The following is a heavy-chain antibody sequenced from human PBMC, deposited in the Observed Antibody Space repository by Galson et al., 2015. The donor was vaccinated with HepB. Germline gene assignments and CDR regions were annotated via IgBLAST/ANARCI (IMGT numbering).Heavy chain of an antibody. CDR1: GYTFTSYG. D-gene: IGHD3-9*01. CDR2: ISAYNGNT. Sequence: SVKVSCKASGYTFTSYGISWVRQAPGHGLEWMGWISAYNGNTNYAQKLQGRVTMTTDTSTSTAYMELRSLRSDDTAVYYCARTTPMVTIFWGPFDYWGQGTLVTVSS. CDR3: ARTTPMVTIFWGPFDY. V-gene: IGHV1-18*01. J-gene: IGHJ4*02.